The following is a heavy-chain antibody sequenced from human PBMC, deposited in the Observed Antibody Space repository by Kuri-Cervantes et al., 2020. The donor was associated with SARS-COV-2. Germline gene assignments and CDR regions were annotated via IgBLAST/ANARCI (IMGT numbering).Heavy chain of an antibody. J-gene: IGHJ4*02. D-gene: IGHD6-13*01. CDR2: IYYSGST. CDR3: ARVRVGSSRPVDY. CDR1: GGSISSSSYY. V-gene: IGHV4-39*01. Sequence: GSLRLSCTVSGGSISSSSYYWGWIRQPPGKGLEWVGSIYYSGSTYYNPSLKRRVTISVDTSKNQFSLKLSSVTAADTAVYYCARVRVGSSRPVDYWGQGTLVTVSS.